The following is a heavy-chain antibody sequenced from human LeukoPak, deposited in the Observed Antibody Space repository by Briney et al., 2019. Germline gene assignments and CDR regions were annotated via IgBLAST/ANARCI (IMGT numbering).Heavy chain of an antibody. CDR1: GYTFTSYG. J-gene: IGHJ3*02. V-gene: IGHV1-18*01. D-gene: IGHD4-23*01. CDR2: ISAYNGNT. Sequence: ASVKVSCKASGYTFTSYGISWVRQAPGQGLEWMGWISAYNGNTNYAQKLQGRVTMTTDTSTSTAYMELRSLRSDDTAVYYCGRERYGGNVDAFDIWGQGTMVTVSS. CDR3: GRERYGGNVDAFDI.